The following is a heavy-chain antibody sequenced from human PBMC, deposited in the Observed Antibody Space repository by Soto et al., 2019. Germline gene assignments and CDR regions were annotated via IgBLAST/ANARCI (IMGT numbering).Heavy chain of an antibody. J-gene: IGHJ4*02. CDR1: GGSISSSSYY. CDR2: IYYSGAT. D-gene: IGHD5-18*01. V-gene: IGHV4-39*07. CDR3: ASQRGFSYGLDS. Sequence: SETLSLTCTVSGGSISSSSYYWGWIRQPPGKGLEWIGSIYYSGATNYSPPLRSRVTMSVDTSKNQFSLKLSSVTAADTAMYYCASQRGFSYGLDSWGLGALVTVSS.